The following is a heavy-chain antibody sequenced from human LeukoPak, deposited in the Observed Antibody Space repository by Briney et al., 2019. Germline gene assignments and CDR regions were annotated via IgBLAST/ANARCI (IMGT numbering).Heavy chain of an antibody. Sequence: GGSLRLSCAASGFTFSSYSMNWVRQAPGKGLEWVSSISSSSSYIYYADSVKGRFTISRDNAKNSLYLQMNCLRAEDTAVYYCARDSPAVIVPAAADYWGQGTLVTVSS. CDR1: GFTFSSYS. CDR2: ISSSSSYI. V-gene: IGHV3-21*01. D-gene: IGHD2-2*01. CDR3: ARDSPAVIVPAAADY. J-gene: IGHJ4*02.